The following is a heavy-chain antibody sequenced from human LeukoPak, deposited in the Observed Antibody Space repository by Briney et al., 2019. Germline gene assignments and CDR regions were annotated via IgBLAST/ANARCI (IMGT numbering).Heavy chain of an antibody. Sequence: GGSLRLSCAASGFTFSSYWMSWVRQAPGKGLEWVANIKQDGSEKYYVDSVKGRFTISRDNAKNSLYLQMNSLRAEDTAVYYCARGLIYYDKPGDYWGQGTLVTVSS. V-gene: IGHV3-7*01. CDR3: ARGLIYYDKPGDY. D-gene: IGHD3-22*01. J-gene: IGHJ4*02. CDR1: GFTFSSYW. CDR2: IKQDGSEK.